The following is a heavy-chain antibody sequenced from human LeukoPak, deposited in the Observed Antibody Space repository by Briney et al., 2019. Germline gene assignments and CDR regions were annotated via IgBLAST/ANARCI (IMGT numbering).Heavy chain of an antibody. CDR2: VYHTGTA. J-gene: IGHJ4*02. Sequence: SXSRQPPXKGLEWGGYVYHTGTANYNPSLTSRVAISVDTSKNPFSLKLTSVTAADTAVYYCASAYHYASGTYGGFDYWGPGTLVTVSS. D-gene: IGHD3-10*01. CDR3: ASAYHYASGTYGGFDY. V-gene: IGHV4-59*01.